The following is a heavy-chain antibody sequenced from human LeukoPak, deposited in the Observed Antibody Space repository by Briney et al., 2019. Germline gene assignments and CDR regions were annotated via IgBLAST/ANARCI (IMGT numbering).Heavy chain of an antibody. CDR1: GGSISSSSYY. CDR2: IYYSGST. CDR3: ASPYGYSSPFDY. D-gene: IGHD3-22*01. J-gene: IGHJ4*02. Sequence: PSETLSLTCTVSGGSISSSSYYWGWIRQPPGKGLEWIGSIYYSGSTYYNPSLKSRVTISVDTSKNQFSLKLSSVTAADTAVYYCASPYGYSSPFDYWGQGTLVTVSS. V-gene: IGHV4-39*01.